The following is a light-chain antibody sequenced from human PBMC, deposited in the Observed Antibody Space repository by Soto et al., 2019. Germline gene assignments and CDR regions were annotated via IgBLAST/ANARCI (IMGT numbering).Light chain of an antibody. CDR1: NTDIGGYDW. J-gene: IGLJ1*01. CDR2: EVT. CDR3: SSYRRPTTLV. Sequence: QSVLTQPASVSGSPGQSITISCTGTNTDIGGYDWVSWYQQHPGRGPKLIIYEVTNRPSGVSDRFSASKSGNTASLTISGLQTDDEAVYFCSSYRRPTTLVFGPGTKVTVL. V-gene: IGLV2-14*01.